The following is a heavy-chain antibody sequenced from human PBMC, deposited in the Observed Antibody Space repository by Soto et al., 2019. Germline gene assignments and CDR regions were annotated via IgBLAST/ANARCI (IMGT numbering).Heavy chain of an antibody. Sequence: ASVKVSCKASGYTFTGYYMHWVRQAPGQGLEWMGWINPNSGGTNYAQKFQGWVTMTRDTSTSTAYMELSRLRSDDTAVYYCARTRIEVITGTTVYFDYWAQGALVTVSS. J-gene: IGHJ4*02. CDR2: INPNSGGT. CDR1: GYTFTGYY. D-gene: IGHD1-7*01. V-gene: IGHV1-2*04. CDR3: ARTRIEVITGTTVYFDY.